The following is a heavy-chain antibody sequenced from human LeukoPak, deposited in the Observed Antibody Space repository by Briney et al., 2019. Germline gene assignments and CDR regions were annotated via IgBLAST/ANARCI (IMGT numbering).Heavy chain of an antibody. D-gene: IGHD3-10*01. CDR1: GYTFIRYD. V-gene: IGHV1-18*01. J-gene: IGHJ4*02. CDR3: ARDGATMIRHTGDY. Sequence: GASVKVSCKTSGYTFIRYDISWVRQAPGQGLEWMGWISTYNGKKNYAQKFQDRVTITTDTSTSTAYMELRSLRSDDTAVYYCARDGATMIRHTGDYWGQGTLVTVSS. CDR2: ISTYNGKK.